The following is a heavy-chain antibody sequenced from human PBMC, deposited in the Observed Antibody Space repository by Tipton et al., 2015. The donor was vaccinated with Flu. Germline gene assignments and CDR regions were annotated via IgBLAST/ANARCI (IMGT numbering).Heavy chain of an antibody. J-gene: IGHJ6*02. CDR2: ISYDGSNK. D-gene: IGHD6-19*01. V-gene: IGHV3-30*04. CDR1: GFTFSSYA. CDR3: ARVTGIAVAGTTGSYYYGMDV. Sequence: RSLRLSCAASGFTFSSYAMHWVRQAPGKGLEWVAVISYDGSNKYYADSVKGRFTISRDNSKNTLYLQMNSLRAEDTAVYYCARVTGIAVAGTTGSYYYGMDVWGQGP.